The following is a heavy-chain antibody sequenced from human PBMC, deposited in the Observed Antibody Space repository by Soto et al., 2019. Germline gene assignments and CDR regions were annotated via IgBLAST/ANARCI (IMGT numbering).Heavy chain of an antibody. Sequence: QVQLVQSGAEVKKPGSSVKVSCKASAGTFSSYAMNWVRQAPGQGLEWMGGIIPMFATRNYAQKFQGRVTITADESTRTAYMELSSLRSEDTAVYYCARARISMIVGGAYYYAMDAW. CDR3: ARARISMIVGGAYYYAMDA. D-gene: IGHD3-22*01. CDR2: IIPMFATR. J-gene: IGHJ6*01. V-gene: IGHV1-69*12. CDR1: AGTFSSYA.